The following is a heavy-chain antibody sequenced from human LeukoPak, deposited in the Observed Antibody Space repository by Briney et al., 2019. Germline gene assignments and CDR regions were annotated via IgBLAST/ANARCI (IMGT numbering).Heavy chain of an antibody. Sequence: GGSLRLSCAASGFTFSGYWMSWVRQAPGRGLEWLANIKQDGSEKYYVVSVKGRFTISRDNDKNSLYLQMDSLRAEDTAVYYCARDLYCSTTSCYVRNYFDYWGQGTLVTVSS. CDR3: ARDLYCSTTSCYVRNYFDY. CDR2: IKQDGSEK. J-gene: IGHJ4*02. V-gene: IGHV3-7*01. CDR1: GFTFSGYW. D-gene: IGHD2-2*01.